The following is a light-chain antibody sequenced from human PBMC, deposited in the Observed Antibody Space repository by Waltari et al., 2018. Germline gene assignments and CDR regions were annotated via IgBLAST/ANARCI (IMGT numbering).Light chain of an antibody. CDR2: GKN. CDR1: LLRPYY. CDR3: SSRELSGHVV. V-gene: IGLV3-19*01. Sequence: SSDLTQDPDVSVALGQTVRITCQGELLRPYYGNWCRQKPGQAPELVIYGKNNRPSGIPDRFSASSSENTASLIITGAQAEDEADYYCSSRELSGHVVFGGGTRLTVL. J-gene: IGLJ2*01.